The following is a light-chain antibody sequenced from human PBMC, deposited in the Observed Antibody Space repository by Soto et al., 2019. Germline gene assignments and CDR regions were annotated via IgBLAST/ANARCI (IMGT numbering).Light chain of an antibody. Sequence: EILLTQSPSTLSLSPGEAVTLSCRASQSVTVNSLAWYQQKPGQAPRLLIYGASSRATGIPNRFSGSGSGREFTLTISRLEHEDFAVYYCQQYGNSPQTFGQGTKVDIK. CDR3: QQYGNSPQT. CDR1: QSVTVNS. CDR2: GAS. J-gene: IGKJ1*01. V-gene: IGKV3-20*01.